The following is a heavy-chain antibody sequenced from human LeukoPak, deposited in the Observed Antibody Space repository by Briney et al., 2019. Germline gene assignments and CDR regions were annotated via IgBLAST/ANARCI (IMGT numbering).Heavy chain of an antibody. CDR2: ISYDGSNK. D-gene: IGHD5-24*01. CDR1: RFTFSSYG. Sequence: GRSLRFSCAASRFTFSSYGMHWVRQAPGKGLEWVAVISYDGSNKYYADSVKGRFTVSRDNSKNTMYLQMNSLRAEVTAVYYCAKEVRDGYNYDYWGQGTLVTVSS. CDR3: AKEVRDGYNYDY. J-gene: IGHJ4*02. V-gene: IGHV3-30*18.